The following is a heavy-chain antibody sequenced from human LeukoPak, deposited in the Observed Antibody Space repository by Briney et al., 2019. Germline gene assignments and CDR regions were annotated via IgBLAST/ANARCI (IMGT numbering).Heavy chain of an antibody. V-gene: IGHV3-7*05. CDR2: IREDGSEK. J-gene: IGHJ4*02. D-gene: IGHD3-10*01. Sequence: GGSVRLSCAASGFTFGSYWMSWVRQAPGKGLEWVASIREDGSEKYYVDSVKGRFTISRDNAKNSLYLQMNSLRAEDTAMYYCARFRTGFDYWGQGSLVTVPS. CDR1: GFTFGSYW. CDR3: ARFRTGFDY.